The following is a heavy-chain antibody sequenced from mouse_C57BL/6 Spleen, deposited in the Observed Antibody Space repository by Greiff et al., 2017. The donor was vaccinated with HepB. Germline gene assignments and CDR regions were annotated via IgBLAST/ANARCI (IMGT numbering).Heavy chain of an antibody. CDR2: IDPENGDT. CDR3: TTVDYYGSSSAY. CDR1: GFNIKDDY. D-gene: IGHD1-1*01. Sequence: EVKLVESGAELVRPGASVKLSCTASGFNIKDDYMHWVKQRPEQGLEWIGWIDPENGDTEYASKFQGKATITADTSSNTAYLQLSSLTSEDTAVYYCTTVDYYGSSSAYWGQGTLVTVSA. J-gene: IGHJ3*01. V-gene: IGHV14-4*01.